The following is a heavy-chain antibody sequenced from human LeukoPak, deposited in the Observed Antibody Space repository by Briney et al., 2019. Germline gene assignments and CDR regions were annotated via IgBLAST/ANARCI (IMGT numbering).Heavy chain of an antibody. V-gene: IGHV3-7*01. J-gene: IGHJ5*02. CDR1: GFTFSTCW. CDR3: ARHDYGDYVWENGFDP. CDR2: IKQDGGEK. Sequence: GGSLRLSCAASGFTFSTCWMSWVRQAPGKGQGWVANIKQDGGEKYYVDSVQGRFTISRDNAKRSLYLEMNSLRAEDTAVYYCARHDYGDYVWENGFDPWGQGTLVTVSS. D-gene: IGHD4-17*01.